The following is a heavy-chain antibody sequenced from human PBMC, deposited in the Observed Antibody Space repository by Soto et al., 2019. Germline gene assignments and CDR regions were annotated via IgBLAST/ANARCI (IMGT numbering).Heavy chain of an antibody. V-gene: IGHV1-69*19. CDR3: AREVQVHTPAFVY. J-gene: IGHJ4*02. Sequence: QVQLVQSGAAMKKPGSSVKVSCQSSGGTFNTYAMNWVRQAPGQGPEWMGDISPMFGAANYAPKIQGRVTMTADEYTGTSYMQLSSFTSEDTALYFCAREVQVHTPAFVYWGQGTLVTVSS. CDR2: ISPMFGAA. CDR1: GGTFNTYA. D-gene: IGHD3-10*01.